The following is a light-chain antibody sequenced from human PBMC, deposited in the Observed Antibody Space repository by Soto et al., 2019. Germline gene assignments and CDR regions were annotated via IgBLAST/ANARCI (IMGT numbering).Light chain of an antibody. CDR1: SSDVGGYNY. CDR3: SSYTSSSTLAV. J-gene: IGLJ1*01. Sequence: QSALTQPASVSGSPGQSITISCPGTSSDVGGYNYVSWYQQHPGKAPKLMIYDVSNRPSGVSNRFSGSKSGNTASLTISGLQAEDEADYYCSSYTSSSTLAVFGTVTKVTVL. CDR2: DVS. V-gene: IGLV2-14*01.